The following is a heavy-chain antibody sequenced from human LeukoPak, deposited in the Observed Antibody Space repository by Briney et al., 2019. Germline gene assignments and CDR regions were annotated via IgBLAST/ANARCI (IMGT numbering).Heavy chain of an antibody. J-gene: IGHJ4*02. CDR3: ARAYFDIGGHYSHYYFDY. CDR2: IHHSGTT. D-gene: IGHD3-22*01. V-gene: IGHV4-38-2*01. CDR1: GYSISSGYY. Sequence: PSETLSLTCAVSGYSISSGYYWGWIRQPPGKGLEWIGSIHHSGTTYYNPSLKSRVTISGDTSKNQFSLKLSSVTAADTAVYYCARAYFDIGGHYSHYYFDYWGQGTLVTVSS.